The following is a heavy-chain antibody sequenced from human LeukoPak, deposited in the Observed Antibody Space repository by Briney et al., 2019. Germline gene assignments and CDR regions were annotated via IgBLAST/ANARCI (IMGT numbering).Heavy chain of an antibody. CDR3: AKPISGGLAVTADWFHP. D-gene: IGHD6-19*01. V-gene: IGHV3-23*01. CDR1: GFAFSVYA. CDR2: VNANSGTT. Sequence: GSLILSCTASGFAFSVYAMSWLRQPPGKGLEWVSTVNANSGTTSYAASVRGRFTISRDNSKNTLYLQLNTLRADDTATYYCAKPISGGLAVTADWFHPWGQGTLVVVSS. J-gene: IGHJ5*01.